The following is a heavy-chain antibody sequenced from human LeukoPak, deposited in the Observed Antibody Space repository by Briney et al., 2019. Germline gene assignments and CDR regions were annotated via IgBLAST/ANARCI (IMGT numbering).Heavy chain of an antibody. CDR3: ARVSGYDWESFYVH. J-gene: IGHJ4*02. D-gene: IGHD5-12*01. V-gene: IGHV4-34*01. CDR1: GGSFSDYY. CDR2: IYHSGST. Sequence: PSETLSLTCAVYGGSFSDYYWSWIRQPPGKGLEWIGEIYHSGSTNYNPSLKSRVTISVDTSKNQFSLKLSAVTAADTAMYYCARVSGYDWESFYVHWGEGSLVTVSS.